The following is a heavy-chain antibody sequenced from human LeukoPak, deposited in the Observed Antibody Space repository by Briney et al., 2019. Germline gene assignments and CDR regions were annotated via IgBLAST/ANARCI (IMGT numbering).Heavy chain of an antibody. Sequence: GESLKISCTASGYSFTTYWIGWVRQMPGKGLEWMGVIYPDDSDTRYSPSFQGQVTFSADKSITAAYLQWSSLKASDTAIYYCATTTTSTPRWFDPWGQGTLVTVSS. J-gene: IGHJ5*02. V-gene: IGHV5-51*01. CDR3: ATTTTSTPRWFDP. D-gene: IGHD4-17*01. CDR1: GYSFTTYW. CDR2: IYPDDSDT.